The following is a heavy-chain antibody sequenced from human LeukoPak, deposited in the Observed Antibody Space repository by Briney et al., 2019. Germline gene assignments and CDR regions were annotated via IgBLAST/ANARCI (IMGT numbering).Heavy chain of an antibody. J-gene: IGHJ3*02. V-gene: IGHV4-39*02. CDR3: ARGLEWGDGFDT. CDR1: GGSISSSSYY. Sequence: SETLSLTCTVSGGSISSSSYYWGWIRQPPGKGLEWIGRVYISGSTNYNPSLKSRVTISVDTSKNHFSLKLTSVTAADTAVYYCARGLEWGDGFDTWGQGTMVTVSP. CDR2: VYISGST. D-gene: IGHD1-1*01.